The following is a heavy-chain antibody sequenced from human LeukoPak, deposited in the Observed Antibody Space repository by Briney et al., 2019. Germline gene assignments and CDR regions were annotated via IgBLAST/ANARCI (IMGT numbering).Heavy chain of an antibody. J-gene: IGHJ4*02. CDR1: GFSFSNSW. D-gene: IGHD3/OR15-3a*01. CDR2: INSDGTTT. CDR3: ASDPYLANFWTCYLHY. Sequence: GGSQRLSCAASGFSFSNSWMHWVRQAPGKGLVWVSRINSDGTTTYYADSVKGRFTISRDNAKNTLLLQMNSLRPEDTALYYCASDPYLANFWTCYLHYWGQGTLVTVSS. V-gene: IGHV3-74*01.